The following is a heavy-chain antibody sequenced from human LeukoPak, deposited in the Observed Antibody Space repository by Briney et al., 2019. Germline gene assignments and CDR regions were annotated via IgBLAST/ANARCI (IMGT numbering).Heavy chain of an antibody. V-gene: IGHV4-38-2*01. D-gene: IGHD3-10*01. CDR1: GYSISSGYY. J-gene: IGHJ4*02. CDR2: IYHSGST. Sequence: SSETLSLTCAVSGYSISSGYYWGWIRQPPGKGLEWIGSIYHSGSTYYNPSLKRRVTISVDTSKNQFSLKLSSVTAADTAVYYCARVDGSGSYARPDYWGQGTLVTVSS. CDR3: ARVDGSGSYARPDY.